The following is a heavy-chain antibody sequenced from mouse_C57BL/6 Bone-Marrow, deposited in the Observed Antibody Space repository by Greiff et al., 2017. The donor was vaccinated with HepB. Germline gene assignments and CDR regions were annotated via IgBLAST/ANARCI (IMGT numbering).Heavy chain of an antibody. J-gene: IGHJ3*01. Sequence: LVESGAELVKPGASVKLSCKASGYTFTEYTIHWVKQRSGQGLEWIGWFYPGSGSIKYNEKFKDKATLTADKSSSTVYMELSRLTSEDSAVYFCASAERAFYCGSSLAWFAYWGQGTLVTVSA. CDR2: FYPGSGSI. D-gene: IGHD1-1*01. CDR3: ASAERAFYCGSSLAWFAY. V-gene: IGHV1-62-2*01. CDR1: GYTFTEYT.